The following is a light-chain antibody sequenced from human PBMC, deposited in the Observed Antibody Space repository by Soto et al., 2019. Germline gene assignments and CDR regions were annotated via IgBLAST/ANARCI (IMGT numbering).Light chain of an antibody. J-gene: IGKJ1*01. CDR2: DAY. CDR1: QGVATTY. CDR3: QHYGGSPRS. V-gene: IGKV3-20*01. Sequence: EVLLTQSPGTLSLSPGDSATLSCRASQGVATTYVAWYQQSPGQAPRLLIYDAYNRAAGTPGRFSGSGSGTDFTLTINRLKPEDFAVYFCQHYGGSPRSFGPGTKVEIK.